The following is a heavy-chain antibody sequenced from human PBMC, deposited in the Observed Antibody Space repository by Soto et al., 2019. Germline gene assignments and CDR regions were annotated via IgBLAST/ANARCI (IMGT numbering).Heavy chain of an antibody. J-gene: IGHJ4*02. D-gene: IGHD2-2*01. CDR2: FDPEDGET. V-gene: IGHV1-24*01. CDR3: ATPICSSTSCYFRLGALGY. Sequence: QVQLVQSGAEVQKPGASVKVSCKVSGYTLTELSMHWVRQAPGKGLEWMGGFDPEDGETIYAQKFQGRVTMTEDTSTDTAYMELSSLRSEDTAVYYCATPICSSTSCYFRLGALGYWGQGTLVTVSS. CDR1: GYTLTELS.